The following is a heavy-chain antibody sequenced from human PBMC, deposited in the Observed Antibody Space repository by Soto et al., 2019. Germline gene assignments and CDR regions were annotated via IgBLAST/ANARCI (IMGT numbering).Heavy chain of an antibody. Sequence: PGGSLILSCTASGFTFGDYSMSWFRQAPGKGLEWVGFIRSKAYGGTTEYAASVKGRFTISRDDSKSIAYLQMNSLKTEDTAVYYCTRDSSAITGTMDVWGQGTTVTVSS. CDR1: GFTFGDYS. CDR3: TRDSSAITGTMDV. V-gene: IGHV3-49*03. CDR2: IRSKAYGGTT. D-gene: IGHD1-20*01. J-gene: IGHJ6*02.